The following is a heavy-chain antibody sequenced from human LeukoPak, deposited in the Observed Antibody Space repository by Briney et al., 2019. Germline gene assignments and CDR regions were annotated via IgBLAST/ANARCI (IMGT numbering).Heavy chain of an antibody. CDR1: GFTFSDYY. CDR2: ISSSGSTI. V-gene: IGHV3-11*01. CDR3: AREVVVGATTRGWFDP. J-gene: IGHJ5*02. D-gene: IGHD1-26*01. Sequence: PGGSLRLSCAASGFTFSDYYMSWIRQAPGKGLEWVSYISSSGSTIYYADSVKGRFTISRDNAKNSLYLQMNSLRAEDTAVYYCAREVVVGATTRGWFDPWGQGTLVTVSS.